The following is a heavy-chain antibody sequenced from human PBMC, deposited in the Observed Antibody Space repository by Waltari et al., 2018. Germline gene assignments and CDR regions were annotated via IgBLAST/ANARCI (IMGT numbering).Heavy chain of an antibody. J-gene: IGHJ6*03. CDR2: ILHTGST. V-gene: IGHV4-38-2*01. CDR3: ARRGYYYFYIDV. Sequence: QVQLQESGPGLVKPSETLSLPAAVSGSSIRSGYSWVLIRQAPGKGLEWIGNILHTGSTYYTPSLKSRVSISLDTSKNQFSLKLSSVTAADTAVYYCARRGYYYFYIDVWGKGTTVSVSS. CDR1: GSSIRSGYS.